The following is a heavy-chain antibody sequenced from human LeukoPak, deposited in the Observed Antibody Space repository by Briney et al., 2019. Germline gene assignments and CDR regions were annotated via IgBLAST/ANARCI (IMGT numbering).Heavy chain of an antibody. CDR2: IYQSGNT. V-gene: IGHV4-4*02. Sequence: SETLSLTCAVSGGSISSSNWWSWVRQPPGKGLEWIGEIYQSGNTNYNPSLKSRVTLSIDKSKNQFSLKLSSVTAADTAVYYCAIDRAAVAIDRGGVFGDYAIYWGQGTLVTVSS. CDR1: GGSISSSNW. CDR3: AIDRAAVAIDRGGVFGDYAIY. D-gene: IGHD3-16*01. J-gene: IGHJ4*02.